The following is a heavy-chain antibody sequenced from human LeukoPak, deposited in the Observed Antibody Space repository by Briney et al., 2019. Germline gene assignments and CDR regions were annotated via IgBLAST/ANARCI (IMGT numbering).Heavy chain of an antibody. CDR1: GASIYSSNW. CDR2: IYQSGTT. CDR3: AREELGGERGIDF. V-gene: IGHV4-4*02. D-gene: IGHD3-10*01. J-gene: IGHJ4*02. Sequence: SETLSLTCAVSGASIYSSNWWTWVRQTPGKGLEWIGEIYQSGTTNYNPSLKSRVTISVDKSKNQFSLKLNSVTAADTAAYYCAREELGGERGIDFWGQGTLVTVSS.